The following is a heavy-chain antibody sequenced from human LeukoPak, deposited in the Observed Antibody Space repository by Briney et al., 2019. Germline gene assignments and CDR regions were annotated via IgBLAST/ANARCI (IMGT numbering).Heavy chain of an antibody. CDR2: INAGNGNT. V-gene: IGHV1-3*01. Sequence: ASVKVSCKASGYTFTSYAMHWVRQAPGQRLEWMGWINAGNGNTKYSQKFQGRVTITRDTSASTAYMELSSLRSEDTAVYYCARARQQLNAFDIWGRGTMVTASS. J-gene: IGHJ3*02. CDR3: ARARQQLNAFDI. D-gene: IGHD6-13*01. CDR1: GYTFTSYA.